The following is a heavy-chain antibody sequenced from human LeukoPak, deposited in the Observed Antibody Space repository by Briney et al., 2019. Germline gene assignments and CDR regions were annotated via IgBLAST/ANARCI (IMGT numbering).Heavy chain of an antibody. CDR3: ARSPLSSSGWYRADF. V-gene: IGHV4-4*07. Sequence: PSETLSLTCTVSGGSIRSYYWNWIRQPAGKGLEWIGRIDSSGSTTYSPSLRSRVTMSVDSSKSQISLNLNSVTAADTAMYYCARSPLSSSGWYRADFWGQGTLVTVSS. CDR1: GGSIRSYY. D-gene: IGHD6-19*01. CDR2: IDSSGST. J-gene: IGHJ4*02.